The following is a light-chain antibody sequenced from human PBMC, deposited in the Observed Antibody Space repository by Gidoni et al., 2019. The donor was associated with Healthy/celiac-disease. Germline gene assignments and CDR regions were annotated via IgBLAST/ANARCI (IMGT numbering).Light chain of an antibody. Sequence: SYELTQPPSVSVSPGQTASITCSGDKLGDKYACWYPQKPGQSPVLVIYQDSKRPSGIPERFSGSNSGNTATLTISGTQAMDEADYYCQAWDSSTAVVVGGGTKLTVL. V-gene: IGLV3-1*01. CDR2: QDS. CDR1: KLGDKY. J-gene: IGLJ2*01. CDR3: QAWDSSTAVV.